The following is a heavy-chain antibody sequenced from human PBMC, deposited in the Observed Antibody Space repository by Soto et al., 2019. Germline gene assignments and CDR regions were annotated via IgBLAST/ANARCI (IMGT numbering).Heavy chain of an antibody. Sequence: LRLSCAASGFTFSSYSMNWVRQAPGKGLEWVSYISSSSSTIYYADSVKGRFTISRDNAKNSLYLQMNSLRAEDTAVYYCARAYYYDSSGYLNWFDPWGQGTLVTVSS. D-gene: IGHD3-22*01. J-gene: IGHJ5*02. CDR1: GFTFSSYS. CDR2: ISSSSSTI. V-gene: IGHV3-48*01. CDR3: ARAYYYDSSGYLNWFDP.